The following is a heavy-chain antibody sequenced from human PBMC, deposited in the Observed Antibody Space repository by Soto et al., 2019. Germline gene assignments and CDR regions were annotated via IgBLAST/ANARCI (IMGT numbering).Heavy chain of an antibody. D-gene: IGHD3-22*01. CDR3: ARSFYDSSGYYHQYYYYGMDV. J-gene: IGHJ6*02. CDR2: IIPIFGTA. Sequence: ASVKVSCTASGGTFSSYAISWVRQAPGQGLEWMGGIIPIFGTANYAQKFQGRVTITADKSTSTAYMELSSLRSEDTAVYYCARSFYDSSGYYHQYYYYGMDVCGQGTTVTISS. V-gene: IGHV1-69*06. CDR1: GGTFSSYA.